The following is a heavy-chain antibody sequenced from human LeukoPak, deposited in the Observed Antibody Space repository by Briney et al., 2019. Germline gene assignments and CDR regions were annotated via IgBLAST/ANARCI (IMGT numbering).Heavy chain of an antibody. CDR1: GFTFSSYA. Sequence: GGSLRLSCAASGFTFSSYAMSWVRQAPGEGLEWVSAISGSGGSTYYADSVKGRFTISRDNSKNTLYLQMNSLRAEDTAVYYCARDIVVVPAAPGFDYWGQGTLVTVSS. V-gene: IGHV3-23*01. D-gene: IGHD2-2*01. CDR3: ARDIVVVPAAPGFDY. J-gene: IGHJ4*02. CDR2: ISGSGGST.